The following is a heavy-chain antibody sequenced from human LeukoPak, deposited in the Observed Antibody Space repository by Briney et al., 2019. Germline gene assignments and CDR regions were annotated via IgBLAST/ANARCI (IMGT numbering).Heavy chain of an antibody. CDR1: GFTFSSYA. Sequence: GGSLRLSCAASGFTFSSYAMSWVRQAPGKGLEWVSAISGSGGSTYYADSVKGRFTISRDNSKNTLYLQMNSLRAEDTAVYHCASPDCSSTSCYAGRENYWGQGTLVTVSS. V-gene: IGHV3-23*01. D-gene: IGHD2-2*01. CDR3: ASPDCSSTSCYAGRENY. CDR2: ISGSGGST. J-gene: IGHJ4*02.